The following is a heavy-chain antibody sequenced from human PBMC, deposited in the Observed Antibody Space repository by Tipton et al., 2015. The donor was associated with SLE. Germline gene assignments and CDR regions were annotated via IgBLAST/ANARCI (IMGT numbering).Heavy chain of an antibody. V-gene: IGHV4-59*01. Sequence: TLSLTCAVYGGSFSGYYWTWIRQPPGKGLEWIGYVFYSGSTTYNPSFRGRVTMSVDTSKIQFSLRLNSVTAADTAIYYCARAEYSAYDVPQFDLWGQGALVTVSS. CDR3: ARAEYSAYDVPQFDL. J-gene: IGHJ4*02. CDR1: GGSFSGYY. D-gene: IGHD5-12*01. CDR2: VFYSGST.